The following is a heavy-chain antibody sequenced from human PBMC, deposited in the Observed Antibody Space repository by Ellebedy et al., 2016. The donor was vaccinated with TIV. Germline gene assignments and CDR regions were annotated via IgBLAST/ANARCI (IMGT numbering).Heavy chain of an antibody. J-gene: IGHJ4*02. CDR2: IKQDGSEK. CDR1: GFTFSNYW. CDR3: AKDYPTLTDHYSYAPNDY. V-gene: IGHV3-7*01. Sequence: GESLKISCAASGFTFSNYWMSWVRQAPGKGLEWVANIKQDGSEKYYVGSVKGRFTISRDNAKNSLYLQMNSLRAEDTAVYYCAKDYPTLTDHYSYAPNDYWGQGTLVTVSS. D-gene: IGHD4-11*01.